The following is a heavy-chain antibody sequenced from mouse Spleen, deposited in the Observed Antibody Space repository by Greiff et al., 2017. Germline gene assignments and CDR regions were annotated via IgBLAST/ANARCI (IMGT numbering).Heavy chain of an antibody. CDR1: GYTFTSYW. CDR3: ARKGYGNYGMDY. CDR2: IDPSDSYT. D-gene: IGHD2-1*01. J-gene: IGHJ4*01. Sequence: VQLQQPGAELVMPGASVKLSCKASGYTFTSYWMHWVKQRPGQGLEWIGEIDPSDSYTNYNQKFKGKATLTVDKSSSTAYMQLSSLTSEDSAVYYCARKGYGNYGMDYWGQGTSVTVSS. V-gene: IGHV1-69*01.